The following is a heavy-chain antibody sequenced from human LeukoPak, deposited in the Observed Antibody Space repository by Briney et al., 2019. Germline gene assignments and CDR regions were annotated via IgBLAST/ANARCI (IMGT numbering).Heavy chain of an antibody. Sequence: GESLKISCKGSGYRFTNYWIGWVRQMPGKGLEWMGIIYPGDSDTRYSPSFQGQVTISVDKSISTAYLQWRSLKASDTAIYYCARGSIAAAGLSYFDYWGQGTLVTVSS. D-gene: IGHD6-13*01. CDR3: ARGSIAAAGLSYFDY. CDR1: GYRFTNYW. V-gene: IGHV5-51*01. J-gene: IGHJ4*02. CDR2: IYPGDSDT.